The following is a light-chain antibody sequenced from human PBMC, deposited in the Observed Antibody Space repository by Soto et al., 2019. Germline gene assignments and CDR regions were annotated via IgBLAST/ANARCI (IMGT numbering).Light chain of an antibody. Sequence: DIQMTQSPSSVSASVGDRVTITCRASQGINNWLAWYQQKPGKAPKLLIYTTSSLQSGVPSRFSGSGSGTDFTLTIDSLQPEDFATYYCQQANSFSLTFGGGTKVEIK. J-gene: IGKJ4*01. CDR2: TTS. CDR3: QQANSFSLT. V-gene: IGKV1D-12*01. CDR1: QGINNW.